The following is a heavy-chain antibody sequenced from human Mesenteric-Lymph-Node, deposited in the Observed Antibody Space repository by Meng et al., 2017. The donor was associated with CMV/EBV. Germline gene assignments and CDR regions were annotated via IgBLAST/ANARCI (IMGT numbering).Heavy chain of an antibody. CDR1: GSTFTTSA. CDR3: ARDRVTAMAPDY. J-gene: IGHJ4*02. V-gene: IGHV1-58*01. Sequence: SVKVSCKASGSTFTTSAVPWVRQARGQRLEWIGCVVVGSGNTNYAQKFQERVTISRDMSTSTAYMELSSLRSEDTAVYYCARDRVTAMAPDYWGQRTLVTVSS. CDR2: VVVGSGNT. D-gene: IGHD5-18*01.